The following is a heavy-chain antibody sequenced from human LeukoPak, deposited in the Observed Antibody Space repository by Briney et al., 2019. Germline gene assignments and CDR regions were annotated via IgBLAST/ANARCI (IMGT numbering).Heavy chain of an antibody. CDR1: GFTFSSYA. J-gene: IGHJ4*02. D-gene: IGHD3-22*01. CDR2: ISGSDGST. CDR3: AKKGVGKNYYDSSGYWGLDFDY. Sequence: PGGSLRLSCAASGFTFSSYAMSWVRQAPGKGLEWVSAISGSDGSTYYADSVKGRFTISRDNSKNTLYLQMNSLRAEDTAVYYCAKKGVGKNYYDSSGYWGLDFDYWGQGTLVTVSS. V-gene: IGHV3-23*01.